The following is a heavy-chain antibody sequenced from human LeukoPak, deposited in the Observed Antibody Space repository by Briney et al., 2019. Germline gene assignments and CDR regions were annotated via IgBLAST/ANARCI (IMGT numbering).Heavy chain of an antibody. V-gene: IGHV3-48*01. CDR1: GFTFSSYS. Sequence: GGSLRLSCAASGFTFSSYSMNWVRQAPGKGLEWVSYISSSSTIYCADSVKGRFTISRDNAKNSLYLQMNSLRAEDTAVYYCARDVSPIVVVPAAIWDYWGQGTLVTVSS. D-gene: IGHD2-2*01. J-gene: IGHJ4*02. CDR3: ARDVSPIVVVPAAIWDY. CDR2: ISSSSTI.